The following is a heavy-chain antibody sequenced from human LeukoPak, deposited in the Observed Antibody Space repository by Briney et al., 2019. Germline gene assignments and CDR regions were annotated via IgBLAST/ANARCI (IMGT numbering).Heavy chain of an antibody. J-gene: IGHJ4*02. D-gene: IGHD3-10*01. V-gene: IGHV3-21*01. CDR1: GFTFSSYS. CDR3: ARERYSGSGAPKYDW. CDR2: ISSSSAI. Sequence: PGGSLRLSCAASGFTFSSYSMIWVRPAPGQGLEWVSYISSSSAIYYADSMEGRITISTDNAKNSLYLQMNSLRAEDTAVYYCARERYSGSGAPKYDWWGQGTLVTVSS.